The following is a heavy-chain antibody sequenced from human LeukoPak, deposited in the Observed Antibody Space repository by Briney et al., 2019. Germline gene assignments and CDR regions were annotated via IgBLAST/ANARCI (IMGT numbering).Heavy chain of an antibody. CDR2: SNHSGST. V-gene: IGHV4-34*01. CDR3: ARGLITMVRGVILSY. Sequence: PSETLSLTCAVYGGSFSGYYWSWIRQPPGKGLEWIGQSNHSGSTNYNPSLKSRVTISVDTSKNQFSLKLSSVTAADTAVYYCARGLITMVRGVILSYWGQGTLVTVSS. D-gene: IGHD3-10*01. CDR1: GGSFSGYY. J-gene: IGHJ4*02.